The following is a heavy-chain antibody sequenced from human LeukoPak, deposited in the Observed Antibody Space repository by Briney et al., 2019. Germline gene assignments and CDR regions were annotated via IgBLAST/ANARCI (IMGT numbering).Heavy chain of an antibody. CDR1: GGTFSSYA. CDR2: IIPIFGTA. J-gene: IGHJ6*02. CDR3: ARAKRIAAAAEDV. V-gene: IGHV1-69*13. D-gene: IGHD6-13*01. Sequence: GASVKVSCKASGGTFSSYAISWVRQAPGQGLEWMGGIIPIFGTANYAQKFQGRVTITADESTSTAYMELSSLRSEDTAVHYCARAKRIAAAAEDVWGQGTTVTVSS.